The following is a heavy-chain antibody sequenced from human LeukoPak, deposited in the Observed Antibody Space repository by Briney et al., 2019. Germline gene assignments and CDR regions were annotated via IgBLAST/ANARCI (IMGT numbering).Heavy chain of an antibody. J-gene: IGHJ6*02. CDR1: GYTFTSYY. Sequence: ASVKVSCKASGYTFTSYYMHWVRQAPGQGLEWMGITNPSGGSTSYAQKFQGRVTMTRDTSTSTVYMELSSLRSEDTAVYYCAKGPTSGWYRSNYYYGMDVWGQGTTVTVSS. CDR2: TNPSGGST. CDR3: AKGPTSGWYRSNYYYGMDV. D-gene: IGHD6-19*01. V-gene: IGHV1-46*01.